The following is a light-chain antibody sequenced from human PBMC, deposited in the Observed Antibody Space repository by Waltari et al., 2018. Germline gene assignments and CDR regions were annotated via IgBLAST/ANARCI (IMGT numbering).Light chain of an antibody. CDR2: GGS. CDR1: QSLLDSEDGNTY. Sequence: IVMTQTPLFLPVTLGEPASISCRSSQSLLDSEDGNTYLEWYLQKPGQSPQLLIYGGSNRASGVPDRFTGSGSDTDFALRISRVEAGDVGIYYCMQLLEFPRTFGQGTKVEIK. J-gene: IGKJ1*01. CDR3: MQLLEFPRT. V-gene: IGKV2-40*01.